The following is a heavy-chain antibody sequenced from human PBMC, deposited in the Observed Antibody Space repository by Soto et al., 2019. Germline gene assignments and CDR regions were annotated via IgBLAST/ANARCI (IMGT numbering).Heavy chain of an antibody. V-gene: IGHV4-34*01. J-gene: IGHJ5*02. CDR3: ASQFYCSGGSCYSVGTWFDP. Sequence: SETLSLTCAVYGGSFSGYYWSWIRQPPGKGLEWIGEINHSGSTNYNPSLKSRVTISVDTSKNQFSLKLSSVTAADTAVYYCASQFYCSGGSCYSVGTWFDPWGQGTLVTVSS. D-gene: IGHD2-15*01. CDR1: GGSFSGYY. CDR2: INHSGST.